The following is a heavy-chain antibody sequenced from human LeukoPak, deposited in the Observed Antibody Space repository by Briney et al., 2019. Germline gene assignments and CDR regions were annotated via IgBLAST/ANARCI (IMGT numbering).Heavy chain of an antibody. J-gene: IGHJ6*02. CDR2: IYYSGST. V-gene: IGHV4-59*08. CDR1: GGSISSYY. Sequence: SETLSLTCTVSGGSISSYYWRWIRQPPGKGLEWIAYIYYSGSTNYNPSLKSRVTISVDTSKNQFSLKLSSVTAADTAVYYCARQCFYDILTGYYRGCLDVWGQGTTVTVSS. CDR3: ARQCFYDILTGYYRGCLDV. D-gene: IGHD3-9*01.